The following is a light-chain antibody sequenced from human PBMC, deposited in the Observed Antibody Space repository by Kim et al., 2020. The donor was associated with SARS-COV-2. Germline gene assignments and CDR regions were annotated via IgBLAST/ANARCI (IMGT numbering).Light chain of an antibody. V-gene: IGKV3-11*01. Sequence: SPGERATHSCRACQRVSSFLAWYQQKPGQAPRLLIYDASHRATGIPARFSGSGSGTDFTLTISSLEPEDFAVYYCQQCSDWPLTFGGGTKVDIK. CDR3: QQCSDWPLT. CDR1: QRVSSF. J-gene: IGKJ4*01. CDR2: DAS.